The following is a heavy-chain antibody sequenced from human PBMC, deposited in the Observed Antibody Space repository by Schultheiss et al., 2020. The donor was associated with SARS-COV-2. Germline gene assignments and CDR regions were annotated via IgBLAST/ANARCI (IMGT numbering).Heavy chain of an antibody. Sequence: SETLSLTCSVSGGSIRSYYWSWIRQTPGKGLEWIGYIYYSGGTNYNPSLKSRVTISVDTSKNQFSLKLSSVTAADTAVYYCARRVAAAYDWFDPWGQGTQVTVSS. J-gene: IGHJ5*02. CDR1: GGSIRSYY. CDR3: ARRVAAAYDWFDP. CDR2: IYYSGGT. V-gene: IGHV4-59*01. D-gene: IGHD6-13*01.